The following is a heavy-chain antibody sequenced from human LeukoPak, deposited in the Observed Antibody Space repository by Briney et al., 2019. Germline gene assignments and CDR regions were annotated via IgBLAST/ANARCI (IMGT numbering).Heavy chain of an antibody. CDR3: TTPTSYGDYVSYYYYYVDV. CDR1: GFTFSGSA. J-gene: IGHJ6*03. D-gene: IGHD4-17*01. Sequence: GGPLRLSCAASGFTFSGSAMHWVRQASGKGLEWVVRIRSKANSYATAYAASVKGRFTISRDDSKNTAYLQMNSLKTEDTAVYYCTTPTSYGDYVSYYYYYVDVWGKGTTVTVSS. CDR2: IRSKANSYAT. V-gene: IGHV3-73*01.